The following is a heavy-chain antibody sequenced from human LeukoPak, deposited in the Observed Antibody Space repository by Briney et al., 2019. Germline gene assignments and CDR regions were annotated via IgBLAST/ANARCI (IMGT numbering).Heavy chain of an antibody. CDR2: IIPIFGTA. J-gene: IGHJ6*02. D-gene: IGHD1-1*01. CDR1: GGTFSSYA. V-gene: IGHV1-69*13. CDR3: ARDKQGYPDTYYYYGMDV. Sequence: GASVKVSCKASGGTFSSYAISWVRQAPGQGLEWMGGIIPIFGTANYAQKFQGRVTITADESTSTAYMELSSPRSEDTAVYYCARDKQGYPDTYYYYGMDVWGQGTTVTVSS.